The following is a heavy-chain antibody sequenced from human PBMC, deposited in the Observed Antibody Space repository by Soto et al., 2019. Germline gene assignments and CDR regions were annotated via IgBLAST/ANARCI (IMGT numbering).Heavy chain of an antibody. J-gene: IGHJ4*02. Sequence: QVQLQESGPGLVEPSGTLSLTCAVSGASIITQNYYNWVRQSPGKGLEWIGEIHHSGNTNFSPSLKSRVTLSVDTSKNQVSLRLSSVTAADPAIYYCAHSPGWYFLDYWGQGALVTVS. CDR1: GASIITQNY. V-gene: IGHV4-4*02. CDR3: AHSPGWYFLDY. CDR2: IHHSGNT. D-gene: IGHD6-13*01.